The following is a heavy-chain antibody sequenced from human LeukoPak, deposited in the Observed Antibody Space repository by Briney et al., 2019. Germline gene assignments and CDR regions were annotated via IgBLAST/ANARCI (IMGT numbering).Heavy chain of an antibody. D-gene: IGHD5-12*01. V-gene: IGHV1-24*01. Sequence: ASVKVSCKVSGYTLTELSMHWVRQAPGKGLEWMGGFDPEDGETIYAQKFQGRVTMTEDTSTDTAYMELSSLRSGDTAVYYCAAPGLRNPGFDYWGQGTLVTVSS. J-gene: IGHJ4*02. CDR2: FDPEDGET. CDR3: AAPGLRNPGFDY. CDR1: GYTLTELS.